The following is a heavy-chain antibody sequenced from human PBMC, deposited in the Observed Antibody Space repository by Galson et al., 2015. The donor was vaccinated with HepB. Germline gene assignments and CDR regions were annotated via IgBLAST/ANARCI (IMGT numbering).Heavy chain of an antibody. Sequence: SVKVSCKASGYTFTCYGISWVRQAPGQGLEWMGWISAYNGNTNYAQKLQGRVTMTTDTSTSTAYMELRSLRSDDTAVYYCARDIVVVPAAIHYYYGMDVWGQGTTVTVSS. CDR3: ARDIVVVPAAIHYYYGMDV. D-gene: IGHD2-2*01. J-gene: IGHJ6*02. V-gene: IGHV1-18*04. CDR2: ISAYNGNT. CDR1: GYTFTCYG.